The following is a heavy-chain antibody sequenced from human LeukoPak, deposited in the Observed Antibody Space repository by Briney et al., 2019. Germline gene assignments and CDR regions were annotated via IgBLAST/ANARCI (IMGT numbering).Heavy chain of an antibody. Sequence: PSQTLSLTCTVSGGSLSSGGYYWSWIRQHPGKGLEWIGYIYYSGSTYYNPSLKSRVTISVDTSKNQFSLKLSSVTAADTAVYYCARGRIVATGYFDYWGQGTLVTVSS. V-gene: IGHV4-31*03. D-gene: IGHD5-12*01. J-gene: IGHJ4*02. CDR3: ARGRIVATGYFDY. CDR1: GGSLSSGGYY. CDR2: IYYSGST.